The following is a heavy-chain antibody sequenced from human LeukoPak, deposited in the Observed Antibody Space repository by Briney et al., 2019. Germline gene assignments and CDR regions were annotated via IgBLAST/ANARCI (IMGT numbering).Heavy chain of an antibody. CDR3: ASIGAHSFDY. CDR1: GFTVSSNS. V-gene: IGHV3-53*01. J-gene: IGHJ4*02. Sequence: SGGSLRLSCTVSGFTVSSNSMSWVRQAPGKGLEWVSFIYSDNTHYSDSVKGRFTISRDNSKNTLYLQMNSLRAEDTAVYYCASIGAHSFDYWGQGTLVTVSS. D-gene: IGHD3-10*01. CDR2: IYSDNT.